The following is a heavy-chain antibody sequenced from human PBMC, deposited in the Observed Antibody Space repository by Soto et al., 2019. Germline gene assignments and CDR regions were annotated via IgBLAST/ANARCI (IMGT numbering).Heavy chain of an antibody. J-gene: IGHJ4*02. CDR2: IDSSSKTI. V-gene: IGHV3-48*02. Sequence: EVQLVESGGGLVQPGGSLRVSCAASGFTFSRYSMNWVRQARGKGLEWLSYIDSSSKTIYYADSVKGRFIISRDNAKNSLYLQMNSLRDEDTAVYHCARGGVATIFGDSWGQGTLVIVSS. CDR1: GFTFSRYS. CDR3: ARGGVATIFGDS. D-gene: IGHD5-12*01.